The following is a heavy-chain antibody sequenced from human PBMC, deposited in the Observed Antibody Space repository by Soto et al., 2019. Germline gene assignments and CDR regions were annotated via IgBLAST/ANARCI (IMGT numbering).Heavy chain of an antibody. CDR2: IYPGDSDT. V-gene: IGHV5-51*01. D-gene: IGHD3-16*02. Sequence: EVQLVQSGAEVKKPGESLKISCKGSGYSFTSYWIGWVRQMPGKGLEWMGIIYPGDSDTRYSPSFQGQVTISADKSISTAYLQWSSLKASDTAMYYCARRHYDYVWGSYRAYYFDYWGQGTLVTVSS. CDR3: ARRHYDYVWGSYRAYYFDY. CDR1: GYSFTSYW. J-gene: IGHJ4*02.